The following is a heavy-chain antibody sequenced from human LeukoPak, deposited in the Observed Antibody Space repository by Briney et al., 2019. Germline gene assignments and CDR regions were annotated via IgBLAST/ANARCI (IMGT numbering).Heavy chain of an antibody. D-gene: IGHD3/OR15-3a*01. J-gene: IGHJ4*02. V-gene: IGHV4-59*08. CDR2: IYYSGST. CDR3: ARQTGSGLFILP. Sequence: SETLSLTCTVSGGSISSYYWSWIRQPPGKGLEWIGYIYYSGSTNYKPSLKSQVSISIDTSKNQFSLRLTSVTAADTAVYYCARQTGSGLFILPGGQGTLVTVSS. CDR1: GGSISSYY.